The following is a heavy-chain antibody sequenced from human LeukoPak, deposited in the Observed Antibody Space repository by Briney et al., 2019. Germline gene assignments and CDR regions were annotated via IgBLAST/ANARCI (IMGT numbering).Heavy chain of an antibody. D-gene: IGHD3-10*01. CDR3: AKRFGETYGHFDY. CDR2: VTASGSAT. J-gene: IGHJ4*02. Sequence: SGGSLRLSCAASGFTFRSYAMSWVRQAPGKGLEWVSAVTASGSATDYADSVKGRFTISRDNSKNTLYLQMNSLRAEDTAVYYCAKRFGETYGHFDYWGQGTLVTVSS. CDR1: GFTFRSYA. V-gene: IGHV3-23*01.